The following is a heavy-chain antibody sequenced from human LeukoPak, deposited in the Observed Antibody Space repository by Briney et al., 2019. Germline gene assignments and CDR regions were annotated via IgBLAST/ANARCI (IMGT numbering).Heavy chain of an antibody. CDR1: GYTFRSYW. V-gene: IGHV5-51*01. J-gene: IGHJ4*02. D-gene: IGHD2-8*01. Sequence: GESLKISCEGSGYTFRSYWIGWVRQRPGEGLEWMGIIFPGDSDTRYSPSFQGQVTISADKSISTAYLQWSNLRASDTAMYYCARGGYCSNDVCYRFDYWGQGTLVTVSS. CDR2: IFPGDSDT. CDR3: ARGGYCSNDVCYRFDY.